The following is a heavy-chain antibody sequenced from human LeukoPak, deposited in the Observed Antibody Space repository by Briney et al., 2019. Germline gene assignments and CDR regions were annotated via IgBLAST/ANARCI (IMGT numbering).Heavy chain of an antibody. CDR1: GFAFSSYE. CDR3: ARGGYCTNAICYTWNAFDI. Sequence: GGSLRLSCAASGFAFSSYEMNWVRQAPGKGLEGVSYIRSGGSTTHYTDSVKGRFTISRDDAKNSLYLQMNSLRAEDTAIYYCARGGYCTNAICYTWNAFDIWGQGTMVAVSS. CDR2: IRSGGSTT. V-gene: IGHV3-48*03. D-gene: IGHD2-8*01. J-gene: IGHJ3*02.